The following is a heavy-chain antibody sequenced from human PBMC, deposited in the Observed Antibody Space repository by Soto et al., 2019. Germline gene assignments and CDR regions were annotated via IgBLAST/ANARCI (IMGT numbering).Heavy chain of an antibody. CDR1: GLTFSNYG. J-gene: IGHJ5*01. CDR3: ARVQMLYGISKIAGWFDS. D-gene: IGHD2-2*02. CDR2: IGGSGITT. V-gene: IGHV3-23*01. Sequence: GGSLRLSCTASGLTFSNYGMTWVRQAPGKGLEWVSTIGGSGITTYYADSVKGRFTISRDNSGNTLNLQMNSLRADDTAVYHCARVQMLYGISKIAGWFDSWGQGTLVTVSS.